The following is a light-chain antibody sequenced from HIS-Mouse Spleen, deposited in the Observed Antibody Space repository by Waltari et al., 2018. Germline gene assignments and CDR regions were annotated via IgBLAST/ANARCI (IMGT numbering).Light chain of an antibody. J-gene: IGKJ4*01. V-gene: IGKV1-8*01. CDR2: AAS. Sequence: IRLTQSPSSLSASTGDRVTITCRARQGISSYLAWYQQKPGKAPKLLIYAASTLQSGVPSRFSGSGSGTDFTLTISCLQSEDFATYYCQQYYSYPRLTFGGGTKVEIK. CDR1: QGISSY. CDR3: QQYYSYPRLT.